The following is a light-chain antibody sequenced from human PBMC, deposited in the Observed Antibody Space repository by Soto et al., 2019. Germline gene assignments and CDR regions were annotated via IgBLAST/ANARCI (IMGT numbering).Light chain of an antibody. CDR3: QQRDSGVT. CDR1: ASISTY. J-gene: IGKJ5*01. Sequence: EIVLTQSPATLALSPGERATLSCRASASISTYLGWYQQKPGQPPRPLIYDASNRATGIPARFSGSGSGTDFTLTISSLEHEDSAVYFCQQRDSGVTFAQGTRMEIK. CDR2: DAS. V-gene: IGKV3-11*01.